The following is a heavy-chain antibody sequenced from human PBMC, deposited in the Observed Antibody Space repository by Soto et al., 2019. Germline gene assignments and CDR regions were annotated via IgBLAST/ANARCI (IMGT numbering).Heavy chain of an antibody. J-gene: IGHJ6*02. CDR1: GFTFSTYS. CDR2: ITTSSSTI. CDR3: ARRAV. Sequence: EVQLVESGRGLVQPGGSLRLSCAASGFTFSTYSMNWVRQAPGKGLEWISYITTSSSTIYYADSVKGRFTISRDNAKNSLYLQMNSLRVEDTAVYYCARRAVWGQGTTVTVS. V-gene: IGHV3-48*01.